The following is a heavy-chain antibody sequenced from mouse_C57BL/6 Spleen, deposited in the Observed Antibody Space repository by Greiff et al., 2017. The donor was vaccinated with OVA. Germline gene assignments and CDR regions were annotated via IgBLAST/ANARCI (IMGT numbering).Heavy chain of an antibody. Sequence: QVQLQQPGAELVRPGTSVKLSCKASGYTFTSYWLHWVKQRPGQGLEWIGVIDPSDSYTNYNQKFKGQATLTVDTSSSTAYMHLSSLTSEDSAVDYCARSDYDAFDYWGQGTTLTVSS. CDR2: IDPSDSYT. CDR1: GYTFTSYW. CDR3: ARSDYDAFDY. J-gene: IGHJ2*01. V-gene: IGHV1-59*01. D-gene: IGHD2-4*01.